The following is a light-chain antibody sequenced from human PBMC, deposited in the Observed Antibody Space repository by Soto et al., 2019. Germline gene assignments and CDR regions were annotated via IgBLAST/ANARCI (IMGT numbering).Light chain of an antibody. J-gene: IGKJ1*01. Sequence: EIVMTQSPATLSVSPGERATLSCRASQSVSSNLAWYQQKPGQAPRLLIYGASTRATGIPARFSGSGSGTEFTRTISSMQSEDFAVYYCQQYNNCPQTFGQGTKVEIK. CDR1: QSVSSN. V-gene: IGKV3-15*01. CDR2: GAS. CDR3: QQYNNCPQT.